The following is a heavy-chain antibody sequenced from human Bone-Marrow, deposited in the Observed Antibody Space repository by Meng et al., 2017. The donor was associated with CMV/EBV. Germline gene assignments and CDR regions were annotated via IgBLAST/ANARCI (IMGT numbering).Heavy chain of an antibody. Sequence: GGSLRLSCAASGFTFSSYSMNWVRQAPGKGLEWVSSISSSSSYIYYADSVKGRFTISRDNAKNSLYLQMNSLRAEDTALYYCAKDIRRAAAATYDYWGQGTRVTGSS. V-gene: IGHV3-21*04. J-gene: IGHJ4*02. D-gene: IGHD6-13*01. CDR3: AKDIRRAAAATYDY. CDR1: GFTFSSYS. CDR2: ISSSSSYI.